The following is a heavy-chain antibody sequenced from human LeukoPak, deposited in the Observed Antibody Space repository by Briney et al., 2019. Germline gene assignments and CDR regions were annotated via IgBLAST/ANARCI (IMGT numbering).Heavy chain of an antibody. Sequence: PGGSLRLSCAASGFTFSSYAMSWVRQPPGKGLEWVSGISGSGGTTYYADSVQGRFTISRDNSKKTLFLQMSSLRAEDTAVYYCAKGDVVTAIFPLDYWGQGTLVIVSS. J-gene: IGHJ4*02. CDR1: GFTFSSYA. CDR2: ISGSGGTT. CDR3: AKGDVVTAIFPLDY. D-gene: IGHD5-12*01. V-gene: IGHV3-23*01.